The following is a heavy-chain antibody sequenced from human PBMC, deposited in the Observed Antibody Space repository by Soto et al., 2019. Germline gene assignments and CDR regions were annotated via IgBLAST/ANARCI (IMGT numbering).Heavy chain of an antibody. CDR3: ARKYQTAGDHWFDP. CDR2: ISAYNGNT. V-gene: IGHV1-18*01. CDR1: GYTFTSYG. D-gene: IGHD2-2*01. J-gene: IGHJ5*02. Sequence: ASVKVSCKASGYTFTSYGISWVRQAPGQGLEWMGWISAYNGNTNYAQKLQGRVTMTTDTSTSTAYMELRSLRSDDTAVYYCARKYQTAGDHWFDPWGQGTLVTVSS.